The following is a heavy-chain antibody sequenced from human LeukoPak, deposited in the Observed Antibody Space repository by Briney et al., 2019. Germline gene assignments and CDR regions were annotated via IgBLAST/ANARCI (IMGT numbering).Heavy chain of an antibody. J-gene: IGHJ5*02. D-gene: IGHD4-23*01. V-gene: IGHV3-33*01. Sequence: PGGSLRLSCAASGFTFSSYGMHWVRQVPGKGLEWVAVIWYDGSNKYYADSVKGRFTISRDNSKNTLYLQMNSLRAEDTAVYYCARDFNSVPGSWGQGTLVTVSS. CDR2: IWYDGSNK. CDR1: GFTFSSYG. CDR3: ARDFNSVPGS.